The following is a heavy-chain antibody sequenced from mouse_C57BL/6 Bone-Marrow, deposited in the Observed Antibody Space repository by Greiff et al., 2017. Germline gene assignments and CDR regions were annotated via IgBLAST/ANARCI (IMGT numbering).Heavy chain of an antibody. J-gene: IGHJ1*03. V-gene: IGHV10-1*01. CDR2: IRSKSNNYAT. CDR1: GFSFNTYA. Sequence: EVKLVESGGGLVQPKGSLKLSCAASGFSFNTYAMNWVRQAPGKGLEWVARIRSKSNNYATYYADSVKDRFTISRDDSESMLYLQMNNLKTEDTAMYYCVRPGCVNWYFDVWGTGTTVTVSS. CDR3: VRPGCVNWYFDV.